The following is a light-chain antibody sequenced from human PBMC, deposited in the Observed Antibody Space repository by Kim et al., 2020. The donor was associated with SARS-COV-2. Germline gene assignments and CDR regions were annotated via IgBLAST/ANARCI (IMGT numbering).Light chain of an antibody. J-gene: IGLJ3*02. CDR3: AAWDDSLSGGV. CDR2: QNN. Sequence: GQRVAMSCSGSTSNIESNLVYWYQQFPGTAPKLLIYQNNQRPSGVPDRFSGSKSGTSASLAISGLRSEDEAHYYCAAWDDSLSGGVFGGGTQLTVL. CDR1: TSNIESNL. V-gene: IGLV1-47*01.